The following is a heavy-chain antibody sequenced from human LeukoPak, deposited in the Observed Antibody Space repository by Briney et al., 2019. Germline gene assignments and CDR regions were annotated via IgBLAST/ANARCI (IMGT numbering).Heavy chain of an antibody. CDR2: INSDGSST. CDR3: ARRRDSDSPLFQH. D-gene: IGHD3-22*01. CDR1: GFTFSSYW. J-gene: IGHJ1*01. Sequence: GGSLRLSCAASGFTFSSYWMHWVRQAPGKGLVWVSRINSDGSSTSYADSVKGRFTISRDNAKNSLFLQTSSLRAEDTAVYYCARRRDSDSPLFQHWGQGTLVTVSS. V-gene: IGHV3-74*01.